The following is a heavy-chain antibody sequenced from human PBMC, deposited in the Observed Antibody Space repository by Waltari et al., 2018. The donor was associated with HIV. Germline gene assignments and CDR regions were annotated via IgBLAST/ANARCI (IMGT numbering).Heavy chain of an antibody. V-gene: IGHV3-30*03. Sequence: LVESGGDVVQPGRSLRLSCSASGFTFKNYGMHWVRQTPGKGLEGVAFVSFDSSDFYYADSVKGRFTVSRDNSKNTLFLQMDSLKSEDTALYYCARAPTTSLSLIQGFWGQGTLVTVSS. CDR1: GFTFKNYG. D-gene: IGHD5-18*01. CDR3: ARAPTTSLSLIQGF. CDR2: VSFDSSDF. J-gene: IGHJ4*02.